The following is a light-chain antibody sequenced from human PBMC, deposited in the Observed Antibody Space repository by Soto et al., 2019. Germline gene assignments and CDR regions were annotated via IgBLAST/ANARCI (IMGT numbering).Light chain of an antibody. J-gene: IGLJ3*02. CDR1: SSNIGSNY. CDR2: DNN. Sequence: QSVLTQPPSVSAAPGQKVTISCSGSSSNIGSNYVSWYQQLPGTAPKVLIYDNNKRPSGIPDRFSGSKSGTSATLGITGLQTGDEADYYCGTWDSRLSGWVFGGGTKVTVL. V-gene: IGLV1-51*01. CDR3: GTWDSRLSGWV.